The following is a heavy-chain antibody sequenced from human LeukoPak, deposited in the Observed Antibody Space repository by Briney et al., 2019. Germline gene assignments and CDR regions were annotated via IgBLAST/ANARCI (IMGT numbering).Heavy chain of an antibody. CDR2: IYYSGST. CDR1: GGSISSGDYY. V-gene: IGHV4-30-4*01. CDR3: ARQYGPGSYYNWFDP. D-gene: IGHD3-10*01. J-gene: IGHJ5*02. Sequence: SETLSLTCTVSGGSISSGDYYWSWIRQPPGKGLEWIGYIYYSGSTYYNPSLKSRVTISVDTSKNQFSLKLSSVTAADTAVYYCARQYGPGSYYNWFDPWGQGTLVTVSS.